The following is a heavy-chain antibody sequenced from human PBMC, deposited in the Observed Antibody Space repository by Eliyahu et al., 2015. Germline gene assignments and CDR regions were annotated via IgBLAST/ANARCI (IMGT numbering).Heavy chain of an antibody. D-gene: IGHD6-19*01. J-gene: IGHJ5*02. CDR1: GFTFSRYA. CDR2: ISFDGSEK. CDR3: VKDGSGANFNWFDP. Sequence: QVQLVESGGGVVQPGRSLRLSCAAXGFTFSRYAMNWVXQVPGKGRXWVALISFDGSEKLYADSVKGRFTISRDNSRNTLYLHMNSLRAEDTATFYCVKDGSGANFNWFDPWGQGTLVTVSS. V-gene: IGHV3-30-3*01.